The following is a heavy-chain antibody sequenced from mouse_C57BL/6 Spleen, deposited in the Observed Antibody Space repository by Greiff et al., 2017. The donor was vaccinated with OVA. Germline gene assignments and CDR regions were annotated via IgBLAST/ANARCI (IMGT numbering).Heavy chain of an antibody. CDR1: GYTFTSYW. D-gene: IGHD4-1*01. Sequence: QVQLKQPGAELVMPGASVKLSCKASGYTFTSYWMHWVKQRPGQGLEWIGEIDPSDSYTNYNQKFKGKSTLTVDKSSSTAYMQLSSLTSEDSAVYDCARTGTGSYAMDYWGQGTSVTVSS. CDR2: IDPSDSYT. V-gene: IGHV1-69*01. CDR3: ARTGTGSYAMDY. J-gene: IGHJ4*01.